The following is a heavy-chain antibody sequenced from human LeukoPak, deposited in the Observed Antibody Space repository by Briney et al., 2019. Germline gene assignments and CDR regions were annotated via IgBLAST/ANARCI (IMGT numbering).Heavy chain of an antibody. J-gene: IGHJ4*02. CDR1: GFTFSSYA. Sequence: GGSLRLSCAASGFTFSSYAMSWVRQAPGKGLEWVSAISGSGGSTYYADSVKGRFTISRDNSKNKLYLQMNSLRAEDTAVYYCAKTPRDYYDSSGYYFGYWGQRTLVTVSS. CDR2: ISGSGGST. V-gene: IGHV3-23*01. D-gene: IGHD3-22*01. CDR3: AKTPRDYYDSSGYYFGY.